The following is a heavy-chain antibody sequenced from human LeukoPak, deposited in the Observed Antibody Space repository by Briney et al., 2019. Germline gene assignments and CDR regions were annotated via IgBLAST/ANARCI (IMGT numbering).Heavy chain of an antibody. J-gene: IGHJ3*02. D-gene: IGHD3-3*01. CDR3: ASKIFRADAFDI. V-gene: IGHV3-23*01. CDR1: GFTFSSYA. CDR2: ISGSGGST. Sequence: PGGSLRLSCAASGFTFSSYAMSWVRQAPGKGLEWVSAISGSGGSTYYADSVKGRFTISRDNSKNTLYLQMNSLRAEDTAVYYCASKIFRADAFDIWGQGTMVTVSS.